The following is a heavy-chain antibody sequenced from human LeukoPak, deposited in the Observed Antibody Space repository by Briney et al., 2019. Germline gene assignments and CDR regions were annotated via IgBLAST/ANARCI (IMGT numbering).Heavy chain of an antibody. Sequence: SVKVSCKASGGIHNNFGLNWVRQAPGQGLEWMGGVIPILGRTNYTQKFQDRVTINADESTNTVYAELSSLRSEDTALYYCAIYTAASGTRAFHTWGQGKLLTVSS. J-gene: IGHJ3*02. V-gene: IGHV1-69*10. CDR1: GGIHNNFG. CDR3: AIYTAASGTRAFHT. CDR2: VIPILGRT. D-gene: IGHD5-18*01.